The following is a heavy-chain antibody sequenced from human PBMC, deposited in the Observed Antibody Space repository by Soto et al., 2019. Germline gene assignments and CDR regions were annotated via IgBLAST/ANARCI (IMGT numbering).Heavy chain of an antibody. J-gene: IGHJ4*02. CDR1: GYPIISGYY. CDR3: ARSSGYVPGGY. D-gene: IGHD5-12*01. CDR2: IHHSGST. V-gene: IGHV4-38-2*01. Sequence: SETLSLTCAVSGYPIISGYYWGFIRQPPGKGLEWIGIIHHSGSTYYNPSLRSRITISVATSKNQFSLKMPSVTAADTAVYYCARSSGYVPGGYWGQGILVTVSS.